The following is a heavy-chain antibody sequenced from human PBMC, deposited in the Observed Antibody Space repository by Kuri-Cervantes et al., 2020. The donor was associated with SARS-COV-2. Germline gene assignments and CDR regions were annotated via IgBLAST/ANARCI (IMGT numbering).Heavy chain of an antibody. Sequence: GESLKISCAASGFTVSSNYMSWVRQAPGKGLEWVSSISGGSTYYADSRKGRFTISRDNSKNTLYLQMNSLRAEDTAVYYCAGELTTAAFDIWGQGTMVTVSS. V-gene: IGHV3-38-3*01. J-gene: IGHJ3*02. CDR3: AGELTTAAFDI. CDR2: ISGGST. CDR1: GFTVSSNY. D-gene: IGHD2/OR15-2a*01.